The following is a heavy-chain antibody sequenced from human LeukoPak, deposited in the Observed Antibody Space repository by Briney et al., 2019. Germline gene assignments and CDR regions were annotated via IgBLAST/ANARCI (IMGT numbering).Heavy chain of an antibody. Sequence: PGGSLRLSCEASGFTFSSYSMNWVRQAPGKGLEWVSSISTSSSYIYYADSVKGRFTISRDNAKNSLYLQMNSLRAEDTAVYYCARSYSGSYYADYWGQGTLVTVSS. D-gene: IGHD1-26*01. J-gene: IGHJ4*02. CDR3: ARSYSGSYYADY. CDR2: ISTSSSYI. CDR1: GFTFSSYS. V-gene: IGHV3-21*01.